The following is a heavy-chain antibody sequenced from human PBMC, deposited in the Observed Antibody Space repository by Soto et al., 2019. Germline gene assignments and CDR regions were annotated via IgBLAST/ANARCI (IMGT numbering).Heavy chain of an antibody. J-gene: IGHJ6*02. D-gene: IGHD5-12*01. Sequence: QVQLVQSGAEVKKPGSSVKVSCKASGGTFSSYAISWVRQAPGQGLEWMGGIIPIFGTANYAQKFQGRVTITADESTSTAYMELSSLRSEDTAVYYCARDNPRNSGPDYYYYYGMDVWGQGTTVTVSS. CDR3: ARDNPRNSGPDYYYYYGMDV. CDR1: GGTFSSYA. CDR2: IIPIFGTA. V-gene: IGHV1-69*01.